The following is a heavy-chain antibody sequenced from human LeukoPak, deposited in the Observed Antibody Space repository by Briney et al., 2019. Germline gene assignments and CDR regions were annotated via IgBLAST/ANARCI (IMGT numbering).Heavy chain of an antibody. CDR1: GYTFTGYY. CDR2: INPNSGGT. D-gene: IGHD1-1*01. J-gene: IGHJ4*02. Sequence: ASVKVSCKASGYTFTGYYMHWVRQAPGQGLEWMGWINPNSGGTNYAQKFQGRVTMTRDTSISTAYMELSRLRSDDTAVYYCARDGLERFRRYYFDYWGQGTLVTVSS. V-gene: IGHV1-2*02. CDR3: ARDGLERFRRYYFDY.